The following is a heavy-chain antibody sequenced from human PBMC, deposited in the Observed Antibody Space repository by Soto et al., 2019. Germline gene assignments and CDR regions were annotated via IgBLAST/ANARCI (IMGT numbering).Heavy chain of an antibody. J-gene: IGHJ4*02. CDR2: ISAYNGNT. Sequence: ASVKVSCKASGYTFTSYGISWVRQAPGQGLEWMGWISAYNGNTNYAQKLQGRVTTTTDTSTSTAYMELRSLRSDDTAVYYCARDRSYDILTGSNRRDYWGQGTLVTVS. CDR3: ARDRSYDILTGSNRRDY. D-gene: IGHD3-9*01. CDR1: GYTFTSYG. V-gene: IGHV1-18*04.